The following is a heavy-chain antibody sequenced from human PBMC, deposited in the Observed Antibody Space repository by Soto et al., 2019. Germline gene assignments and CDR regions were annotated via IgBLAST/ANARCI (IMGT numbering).Heavy chain of an antibody. Sequence: EVQLVESGGGLVQPGGSLRRSCAVSGFTFSSYWMHWVRQAPGKGLVWVSRIKPDGSSTWYADSVKGRFTISRDNARNTLYVQMISLRAEDTAVYSCTRDPPGTGIDYWGQGTLVTVSS. CDR3: TRDPPGTGIDY. V-gene: IGHV3-74*01. CDR1: GFTFSSYW. J-gene: IGHJ4*02. D-gene: IGHD1-1*01. CDR2: IKPDGSST.